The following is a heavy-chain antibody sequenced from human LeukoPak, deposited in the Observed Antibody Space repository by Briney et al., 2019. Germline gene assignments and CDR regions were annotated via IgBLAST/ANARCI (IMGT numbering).Heavy chain of an antibody. Sequence: SVKVSCKASGGTFSSYAISSVRQAPGQGLEWMGRIIPIFGTANYAQKFQGRVTITTDESTSTAYMELSSLRSEDTAVYYCASWSLDDGYVWGSSEDDAFDIWGQGTMVTVSS. D-gene: IGHD3-16*01. CDR2: IIPIFGTA. CDR1: GGTFSSYA. J-gene: IGHJ3*02. CDR3: ASWSLDDGYVWGSSEDDAFDI. V-gene: IGHV1-69*05.